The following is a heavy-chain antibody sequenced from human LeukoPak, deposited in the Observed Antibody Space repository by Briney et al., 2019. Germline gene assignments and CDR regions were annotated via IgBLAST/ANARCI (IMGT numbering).Heavy chain of an antibody. J-gene: IGHJ6*02. CDR3: ARGGSNYDFWSGYWRGYYYYGMDV. V-gene: IGHV1-8*01. Sequence: GASVKVSCKDSGYTFTSYDINWVRQATGQGLEWMGWMNPNSGNTGYAQKFQGRVTMTRNTSISTAYMELSSLRSEDTAVYYCARGGSNYDFWSGYWRGYYYYGMDVWGQGTTVTVSS. CDR1: GYTFTSYD. D-gene: IGHD3-3*01. CDR2: MNPNSGNT.